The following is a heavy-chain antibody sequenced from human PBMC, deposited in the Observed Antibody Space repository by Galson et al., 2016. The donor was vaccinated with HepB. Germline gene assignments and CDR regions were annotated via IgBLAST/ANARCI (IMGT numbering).Heavy chain of an antibody. CDR2: ISHSGYT. V-gene: IGHV4-34*01. D-gene: IGHD5-12*01. CDR3: ARGRSPSWLRIMDV. CDR1: GGSSNFNPYY. Sequence: ETLSLTCFVSGGSSNFNPYYWSWIRQPPGKGLEWIGEISHSGYTNYNPSLGSRVTISVDTDKNQFSLRLTSVTAADTGVYFCARGRSPSWLRIMDVWGRGTTVAVSS. J-gene: IGHJ6*02.